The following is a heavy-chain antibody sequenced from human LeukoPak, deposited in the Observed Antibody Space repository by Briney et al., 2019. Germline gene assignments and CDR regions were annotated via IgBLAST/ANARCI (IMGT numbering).Heavy chain of an antibody. CDR1: GFTVSSNY. V-gene: IGHV3-66*01. CDR2: IYSGGST. D-gene: IGHD2-15*01. J-gene: IGHJ1*01. CDR3: ARAAGCSGGSCHAEYFQH. Sequence: PGGSLRLSCAASGFTVSSNYMSWVRQAPGKGLEWVSVIYSGGSTYYADSVKGRFTISRDNSKNTPYLQMNSLRAEDTAVYYCARAAGCSGGSCHAEYFQHWGQGTLVTVSS.